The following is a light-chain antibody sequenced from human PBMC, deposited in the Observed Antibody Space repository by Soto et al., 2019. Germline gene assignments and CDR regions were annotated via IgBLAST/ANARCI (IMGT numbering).Light chain of an antibody. J-gene: IGKJ5*01. CDR2: GAS. CDR3: QQYDDWPPVT. V-gene: IGKV3-15*01. Sequence: ETVMTQSPATLSVSPGEGATLSCRASQSVNINLAWYQQKPGQAPRLLIYGASTRATGIPDRFSGSGSGTEFTLTISSLQSEDFAIYYCQQYDDWPPVTFGQGTRLEIK. CDR1: QSVNIN.